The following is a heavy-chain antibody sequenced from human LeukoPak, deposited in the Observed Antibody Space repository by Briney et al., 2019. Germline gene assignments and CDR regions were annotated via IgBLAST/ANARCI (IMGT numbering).Heavy chain of an antibody. CDR3: ARLGVIAVAGTIDY. V-gene: IGHV4-59*05. CDR2: IYYSGST. Sequence: SETLSLTCTVSGGSITNYYWSWIRQSAGKGLEWIGRIYYSGSTYYNPSLKSRVTISVDTSKNQFSLKLSSVTAADTAVYYCARLGVIAVAGTIDYWGQGTLVTVSS. D-gene: IGHD6-19*01. J-gene: IGHJ4*02. CDR1: GGSITNYY.